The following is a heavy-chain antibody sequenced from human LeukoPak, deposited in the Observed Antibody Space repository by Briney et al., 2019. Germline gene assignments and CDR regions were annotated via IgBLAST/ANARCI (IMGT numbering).Heavy chain of an antibody. D-gene: IGHD5-24*01. CDR1: GGSISSSSYY. CDR3: ARGGRDGYKPLGD. J-gene: IGHJ4*02. Sequence: SETLSLTCTVSGGSISSSSYYWGWIRQPPGKGLEWIGSIYYSGSTYYNPSLKSRVTISVDTSKNQFSLKLSSVTAADTAVYYCARGGRDGYKPLGDWGQGTLVTVSS. CDR2: IYYSGST. V-gene: IGHV4-39*07.